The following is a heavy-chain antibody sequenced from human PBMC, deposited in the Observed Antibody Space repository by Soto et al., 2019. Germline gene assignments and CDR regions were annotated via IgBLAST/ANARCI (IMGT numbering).Heavy chain of an antibody. CDR3: ARENSGSSYV. CDR1: GFTFSDYY. CDR2: ISSSSTYT. Sequence: QVQLVESGGGLVKPGGSLSLSCAASGFTFSDYYMTWIRQAPGKGLEWVSHISSSSTYTDYTDSVKGRFTISRVNAKNSLYLQMNSLRTEYTAVYYCARENSGSSYVWGQGTMVTVSS. J-gene: IGHJ6*02. V-gene: IGHV3-11*05. D-gene: IGHD1-26*01.